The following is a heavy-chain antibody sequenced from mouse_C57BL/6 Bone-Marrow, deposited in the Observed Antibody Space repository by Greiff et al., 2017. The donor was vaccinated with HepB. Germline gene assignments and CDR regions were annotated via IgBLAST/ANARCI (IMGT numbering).Heavy chain of an antibody. D-gene: IGHD2-5*01. J-gene: IGHJ4*01. V-gene: IGHV1-64*01. Sequence: QVQLQQPGAELVKPGASVKLSCKASGYTFTSYWMHWVKQRPGQGLEWIGMIHPNSGSTNYNEKFKSKATLTVDKSSSTAYMQLSSLTSEDSAVYYCARILSYYSNYPYAMDYWGQGTSVTVSS. CDR2: IHPNSGST. CDR1: GYTFTSYW. CDR3: ARILSYYSNYPYAMDY.